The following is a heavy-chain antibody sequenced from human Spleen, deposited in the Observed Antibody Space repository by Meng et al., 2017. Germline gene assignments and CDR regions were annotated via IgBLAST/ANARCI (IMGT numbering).Heavy chain of an antibody. Sequence: QVQLVESVGGVVQPGRALRLSCAASGFTFSSYGMHWVRQAPGKGLEWVAVIWYDGSNKYYADSVKGRFTISRDNSKNTLYLQMNSLRAEDTAVYYCASAGTESHFDYWGQGTLVTVAS. CDR1: GFTFSSYG. D-gene: IGHD6-13*01. CDR3: ASAGTESHFDY. V-gene: IGHV3-33*01. J-gene: IGHJ4*02. CDR2: IWYDGSNK.